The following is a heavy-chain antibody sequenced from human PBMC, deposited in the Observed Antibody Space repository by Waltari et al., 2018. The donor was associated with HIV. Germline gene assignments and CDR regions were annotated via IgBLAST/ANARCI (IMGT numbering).Heavy chain of an antibody. V-gene: IGHV1-46*02. Sequence: QVQLVQSGAEMKKPGASVTLSCKASGYRFNNYYLHWVRQAPGQGLEWMGIVNPIDVGTDYAQKFHDRVTMTRDTSTTTVDMELSSLRSEDTAVYYCTRSKNYYYHMDVWGQGTTVIVSS. J-gene: IGHJ6*02. CDR1: GYRFNNYY. CDR3: TRSKNYYYHMDV. CDR2: VNPIDVGT.